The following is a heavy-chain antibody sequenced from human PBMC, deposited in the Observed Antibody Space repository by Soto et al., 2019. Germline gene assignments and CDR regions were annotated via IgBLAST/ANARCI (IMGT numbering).Heavy chain of an antibody. D-gene: IGHD2-15*01. CDR1: GFTFSSYA. J-gene: IGHJ4*02. Sequence: VESGGGVVQPGRSLRLSCAASGFTFSSYAMHWVRQAPGKGLEWVAVISYDGSNKYYADSVKGRFTISRDNSKNTLYLQMNSLRAEDTAVYYCASAGHGEYCSGGSCYGSADYWGQGTLVTVSS. CDR3: ASAGHGEYCSGGSCYGSADY. V-gene: IGHV3-30-3*01. CDR2: ISYDGSNK.